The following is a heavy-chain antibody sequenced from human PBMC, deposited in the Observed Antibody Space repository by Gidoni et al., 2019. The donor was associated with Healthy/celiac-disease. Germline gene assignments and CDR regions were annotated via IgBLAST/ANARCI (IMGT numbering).Heavy chain of an antibody. CDR1: GFTFSSYS. V-gene: IGHV3-48*01. J-gene: IGHJ5*02. CDR2: ISSSSSTI. CDR3: ARGSSTSPFDP. D-gene: IGHD2-2*01. Sequence: EVQLVESGGGLVQPGGSLRLSWAPSGFTFSSYSMNWVRQAPGKGLEWVSYISSSSSTIYYAESVKGRFTISRDNAKNSLYLQMNSLRAEDTAVYYCARGSSTSPFDPWGQGTLVTVSS.